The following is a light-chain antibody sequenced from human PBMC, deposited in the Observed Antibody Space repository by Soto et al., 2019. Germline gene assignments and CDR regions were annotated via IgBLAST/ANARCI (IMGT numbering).Light chain of an antibody. J-gene: IGLJ2*01. Sequence: QAVVTQEPSLTVSHGGTVTLTCATSTGAVTSGYYPNWFQQKPGQAPRALIYSTNNKYSWTPARFSGSLLGGKAALTLSGVQPEDEADYYCLLYYGGQLGVFGGGTKLPVL. V-gene: IGLV7-43*01. CDR1: TGAVTSGYY. CDR2: STN. CDR3: LLYYGGQLGV.